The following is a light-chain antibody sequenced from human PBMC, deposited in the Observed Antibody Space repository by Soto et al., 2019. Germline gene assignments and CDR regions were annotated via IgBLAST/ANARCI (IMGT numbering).Light chain of an antibody. Sequence: SVLTQPPSMSAAPGQRVTISCSGSSSNIGKNYVSWYQQLPGTAPKLLICDNNKRPSGIPDRFSGSKSGTSATLGIAGLQTGDEADYYCGTWDSSLTTVVFGGGTKLTVL. CDR2: DNN. CDR1: SSNIGKNY. J-gene: IGLJ2*01. CDR3: GTWDSSLTTVV. V-gene: IGLV1-51*01.